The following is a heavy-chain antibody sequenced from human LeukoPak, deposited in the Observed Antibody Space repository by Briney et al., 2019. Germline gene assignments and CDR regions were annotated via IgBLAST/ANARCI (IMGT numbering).Heavy chain of an antibody. CDR1: GFTFSNYW. CDR3: TRGDPDF. D-gene: IGHD3-3*01. CDR2: INQDGSAK. Sequence: PGGSLRLSRAASGFTFSNYWMQWVRQAPGKGLEWVANINQDGSAKYYVDSVKGRFTISKDSAKNSLYLQMNSLRVDDTAVYYCTRGDPDFWGQGTLVTVSS. J-gene: IGHJ4*02. V-gene: IGHV3-7*01.